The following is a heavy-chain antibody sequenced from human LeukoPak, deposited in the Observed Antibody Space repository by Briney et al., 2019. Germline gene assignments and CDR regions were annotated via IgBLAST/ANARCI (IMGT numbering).Heavy chain of an antibody. V-gene: IGHV4-34*01. D-gene: IGHD1-26*01. CDR3: ARGPWDYLAY. J-gene: IGHJ4*02. Sequence: KASETLSLTCAVYGGSFSGYYWSWIRQPPGKGLEWIGEINHSGGTNYNPSLKSRVTISVDTSKNQFSLKLSSVTAADTAVYYCARGPWDYLAYWGQGTLVTVSS. CDR2: INHSGGT. CDR1: GGSFSGYY.